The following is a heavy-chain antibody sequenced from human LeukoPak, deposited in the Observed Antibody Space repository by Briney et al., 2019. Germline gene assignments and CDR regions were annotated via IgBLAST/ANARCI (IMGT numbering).Heavy chain of an antibody. J-gene: IGHJ4*02. Sequence: SETLSLTCTVSGGSISTYHWSWIRQPPGKGLEWIGYISYIGSTNYNPSLKSRVTISVDTSKNQFSLNLNSVTAADTAVYYCARRGYSYGTMYCFDYWGQGTLVTVSS. CDR2: ISYIGST. CDR3: ARRGYSYGTMYCFDY. CDR1: GGSISTYH. V-gene: IGHV4-59*08. D-gene: IGHD5-18*01.